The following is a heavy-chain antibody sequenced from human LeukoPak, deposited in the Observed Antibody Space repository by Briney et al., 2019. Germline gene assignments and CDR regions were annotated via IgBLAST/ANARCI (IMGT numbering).Heavy chain of an antibody. V-gene: IGHV1-2*02. CDR1: GYTFTGYY. Sequence: ASVKVSCKASGYTFTGYYMHWVRQAPGQGLEWMGWINPNSGGTNYAQKFQGRVTMTSDTSISTAYMELSRLRSDDTAVYYCARSLAGSYSFDYWGQGTLVTVSP. J-gene: IGHJ4*02. CDR2: INPNSGGT. D-gene: IGHD1-26*01. CDR3: ARSLAGSYSFDY.